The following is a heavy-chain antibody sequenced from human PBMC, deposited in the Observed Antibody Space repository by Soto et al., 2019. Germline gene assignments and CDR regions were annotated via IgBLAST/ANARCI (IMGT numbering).Heavy chain of an antibody. D-gene: IGHD3-22*01. CDR1: GGTFSTYA. CDR3: ACGVPYDSSGYYYFY. J-gene: IGHJ4*02. Sequence: QVQLVQSGAEVKKPGSSVKVSCKASGGTFSTYAINWVRQAPGQGLEWMGGIIPLFGTAKYAQNFQGRITISADESTNTAYMEVRSLRFQDTAVYYCACGVPYDSSGYYYFYWGQGTLVTVSS. CDR2: IIPLFGTA. V-gene: IGHV1-69*01.